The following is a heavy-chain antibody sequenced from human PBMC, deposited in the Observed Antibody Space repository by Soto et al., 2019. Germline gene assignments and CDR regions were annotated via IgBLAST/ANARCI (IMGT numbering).Heavy chain of an antibody. CDR2: ISYNGGS. D-gene: IGHD3-22*01. CDR3: ANSTFFPDSRGYHFKNRGS. CDR1: AGYLERSIYF. V-gene: IGHV4-61*01. J-gene: IGHJ4*02. Sequence: SETLSLTCIVSAGYLERSIYFWNWIRQPPGKGLEWIGNISYNGGSNPNPALTSPLTLSHDIINNQFYLTLTSVTAADTAMYYCANSTFFPDSRGYHFKNRGSWGQGPLVTGS.